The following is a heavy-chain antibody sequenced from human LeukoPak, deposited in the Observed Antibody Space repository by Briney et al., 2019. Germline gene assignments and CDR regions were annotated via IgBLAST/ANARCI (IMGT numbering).Heavy chain of an antibody. D-gene: IGHD2-8*02. CDR2: ISAYNGNT. V-gene: IGHV1-18*01. Sequence: GASVKVSCKASGYTFTSYGISWVRHAPGRGLEWMGWISAYNGNTNYAQKLQGRVIMTTDTSTSTAYLELRSLRSDDTAVYYCARGWWGVAVDYWCQGTLVTVSS. CDR1: GYTFTSYG. J-gene: IGHJ4*02. CDR3: ARGWWGVAVDY.